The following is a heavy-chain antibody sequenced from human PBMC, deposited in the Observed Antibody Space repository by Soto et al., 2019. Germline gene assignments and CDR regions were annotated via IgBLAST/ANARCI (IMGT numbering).Heavy chain of an antibody. J-gene: IGHJ3*02. CDR2: IIPIFGPA. V-gene: IGHV1-69*13. Sequence: SVKVSCKASGGTFSSYAISWVRQAPGQGLEWMGGIIPIFGPANYAQKFQGRVTIPADESTSTAYMELSSLRSAATAVYYCARILVGATPHDAFDIWGQGTMVTVSS. D-gene: IGHD1-26*01. CDR3: ARILVGATPHDAFDI. CDR1: GGTFSSYA.